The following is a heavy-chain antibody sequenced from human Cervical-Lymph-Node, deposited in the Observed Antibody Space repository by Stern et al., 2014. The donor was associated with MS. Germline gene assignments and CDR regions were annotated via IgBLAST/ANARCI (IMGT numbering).Heavy chain of an antibody. CDR1: GAPVNSGGYY. D-gene: IGHD3-16*01. CDR3: AAIGPLMEGAAFDI. J-gene: IGHJ3*02. Sequence: VQLVESGPGLVKPSQTLSLSCTVSGAPVNSGGYYWTWIRQVPGKGLEWIGSIYHRGATFYNPPLKSRVTISVDTSENQVSLMLSSVTAADTAVYYCAAIGPLMEGAAFDIWGQGTLVTVSS. CDR2: IYHRGAT. V-gene: IGHV4-31*03.